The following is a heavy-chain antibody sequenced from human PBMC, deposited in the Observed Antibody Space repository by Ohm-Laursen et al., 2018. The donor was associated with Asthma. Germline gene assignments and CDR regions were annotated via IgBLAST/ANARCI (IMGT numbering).Heavy chain of an antibody. CDR3: ARERDDYGRPFDY. D-gene: IGHD5-24*01. Sequence: SETLSLTCTVSGGSVSSGSYYWSWIRQPPGKGLEWIGYIYYSGSTNYNPSLKSRVTISVDTSKNQFSLKLSSVTAADTAVYYCARERDDYGRPFDYWGQGTLVTVSS. V-gene: IGHV4-61*01. CDR1: GGSVSSGSYY. J-gene: IGHJ4*02. CDR2: IYYSGST.